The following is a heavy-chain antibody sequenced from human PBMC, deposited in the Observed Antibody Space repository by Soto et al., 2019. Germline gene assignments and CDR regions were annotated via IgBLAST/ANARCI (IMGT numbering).Heavy chain of an antibody. CDR3: ARGGSYLNWFDP. CDR1: EVTLSNAW. J-gene: IGHJ5*02. D-gene: IGHD1-26*01. V-gene: IGHV3-21*01. CDR2: ISSSSSYI. Sequence: PGGSLRLSCVASEVTLSNAWMSWVRQAPGKGLEWVSSISSSSSYIYYADSVKGRFTISRDNAKNSLYLQMNGLRAEDTAVYYCARGGSYLNWFDPWGQGTLVTVSS.